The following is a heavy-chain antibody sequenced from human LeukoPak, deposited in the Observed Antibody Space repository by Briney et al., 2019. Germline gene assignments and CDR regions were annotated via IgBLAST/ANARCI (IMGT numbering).Heavy chain of an antibody. J-gene: IGHJ4*02. D-gene: IGHD3-22*01. Sequence: GGSLRLSCAASGFTFSSYWMSWVRQAPGKGLEWVANIKQDGSEKYYVDSVKGRFTISRDNAKNSLYLQMNSLRAEDTAVYYCARAMIVVVITTSGYFDYWGQGTLVTVSS. CDR1: GFTFSSYW. CDR3: ARAMIVVVITTSGYFDY. CDR2: IKQDGSEK. V-gene: IGHV3-7*01.